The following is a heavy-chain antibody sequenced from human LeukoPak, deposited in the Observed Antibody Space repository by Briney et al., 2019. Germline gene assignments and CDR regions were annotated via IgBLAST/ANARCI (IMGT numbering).Heavy chain of an antibody. CDR2: ISSSSSYI. CDR1: GFTFSSYA. V-gene: IGHV3-21*01. Sequence: KPGGSLRLSCAASGFTFSSYAMNWVRQAPGKGLEWVSSISSSSSYIYYADSVKGRFTISRDNAKNSLYLQMNSLRAEDTAVYYCARDLSLSYDSSGYWGQGTLVTVSS. J-gene: IGHJ4*02. D-gene: IGHD3-22*01. CDR3: ARDLSLSYDSSGY.